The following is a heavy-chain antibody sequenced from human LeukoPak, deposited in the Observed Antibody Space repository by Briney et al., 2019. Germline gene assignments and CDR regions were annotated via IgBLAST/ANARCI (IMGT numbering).Heavy chain of an antibody. CDR3: ARDRPHYCSSTSCYQGFDP. Sequence: SETLSLTCAVYGGSFSGYYWSWIHQPPGKGLEWIGEINHSGSTNYNPSLKSRVTISVDTSKNQFSLKLSSVTAADTAVYYCARDRPHYCSSTSCYQGFDPWGQGTLVTVSS. CDR1: GGSFSGYY. D-gene: IGHD2-2*01. CDR2: INHSGST. J-gene: IGHJ5*02. V-gene: IGHV4-34*01.